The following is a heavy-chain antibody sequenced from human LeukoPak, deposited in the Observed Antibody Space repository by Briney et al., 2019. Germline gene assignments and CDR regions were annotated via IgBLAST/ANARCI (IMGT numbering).Heavy chain of an antibody. V-gene: IGHV4-59*01. CDR2: SNYRGST. Sequence: SETLSLTCTVSGGSISSYYWSWIRQPPGKGLEWIGYSNYRGSTDYNPSLKSQVTFSVDTSKNQFSLRLSSVTAADTAVYYCGRRTYYDTLTGYNCWYFDLWGRGTLVTVSS. D-gene: IGHD3-9*01. CDR3: GRRTYYDTLTGYNCWYFDL. CDR1: GGSISSYY. J-gene: IGHJ2*01.